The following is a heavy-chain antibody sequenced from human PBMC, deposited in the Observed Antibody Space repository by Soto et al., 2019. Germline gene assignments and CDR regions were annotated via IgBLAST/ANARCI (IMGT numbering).Heavy chain of an antibody. Sequence: QVQLVQSGAEVKKPGSSVKVSCKASGGTFSSYTISWVRQAPGQGLEWMGRIIPILGIANYAQKFQGRVTNTADKSTSTGYMELSRLRSEDTAVDYCARDGGWKTHYYNGMDVWGQGTTVNVSS. V-gene: IGHV1-69*08. D-gene: IGHD1-1*01. CDR1: GGTFSSYT. CDR2: IIPILGIA. CDR3: ARDGGWKTHYYNGMDV. J-gene: IGHJ6*02.